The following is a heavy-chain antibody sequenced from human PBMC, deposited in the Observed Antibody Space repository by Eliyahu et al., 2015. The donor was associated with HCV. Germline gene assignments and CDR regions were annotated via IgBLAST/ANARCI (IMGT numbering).Heavy chain of an antibody. CDR1: GFTFSSYA. J-gene: IGHJ4*02. Sequence: EVQLLESGGGLVQPGGSLRLSCAASGFTFSSYAMSWVRQAPGKGLGWVSAISGSGGSTYYADSVKGRFTISRDNSKNTLYLQMNSLRAEDTAVYYCAKEGGNRGFGELFSDYWGQGTLVTVSS. V-gene: IGHV3-23*01. CDR2: ISGSGGST. CDR3: AKEGGNRGFGELFSDY. D-gene: IGHD3-10*01.